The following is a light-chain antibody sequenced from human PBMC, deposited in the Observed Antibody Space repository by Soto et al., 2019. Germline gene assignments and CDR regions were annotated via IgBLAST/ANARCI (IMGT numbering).Light chain of an antibody. CDR1: QSLLHSNGFNY. Sequence: DIVMTQSPPSLPVTPGEPASISCRSDQSLLHSNGFNYLDWYLQKPGQSPQLLIYLGSNRASGVPDRYSGSGSGTDFTLKISRVEAEDVGVYYCMQALQSPWTFGQGTKVEIK. V-gene: IGKV2-28*01. CDR2: LGS. CDR3: MQALQSPWT. J-gene: IGKJ1*01.